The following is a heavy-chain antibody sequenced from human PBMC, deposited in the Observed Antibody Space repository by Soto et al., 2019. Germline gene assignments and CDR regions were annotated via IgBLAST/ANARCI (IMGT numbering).Heavy chain of an antibody. CDR3: AANRDGYNEIFDY. Sequence: GASVKVSCKASGFTFTSSAVQWVRQARGQRLEWIGWIVVGSGNTNYAQKFQERVTITRDMSTSTAYMELSSLRSEDTAVYYCAANRDGYNEIFDYWGQGTLVTVSS. CDR1: GFTFTSSA. D-gene: IGHD5-12*01. J-gene: IGHJ4*02. CDR2: IVVGSGNT. V-gene: IGHV1-58*01.